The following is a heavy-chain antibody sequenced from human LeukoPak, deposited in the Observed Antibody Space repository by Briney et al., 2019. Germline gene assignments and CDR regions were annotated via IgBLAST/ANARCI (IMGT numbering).Heavy chain of an antibody. CDR3: IRIFGYYYFYMDV. V-gene: IGHV3-49*04. D-gene: IGHD3-16*01. CDR2: IRTEDYDGAT. Sequence: PGGSLRLSCAASGFTFGDYAMSWVRQAPGKGLEWVGFIRTEDYDGATDYGASVKGRFTISRDDSKNIACLQMNSLNTEDTGIYFCIRIFGYYYFYMDVWGKGTTVIVSS. CDR1: GFTFGDYA. J-gene: IGHJ6*03.